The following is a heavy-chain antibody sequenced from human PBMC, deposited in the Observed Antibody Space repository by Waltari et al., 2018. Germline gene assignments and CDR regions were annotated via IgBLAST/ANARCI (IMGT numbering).Heavy chain of an antibody. D-gene: IGHD5-18*01. Sequence: QVQLVESGGGVVQPGRSLRLSCAASGFTSSSYAMHWVRPAPGKGLAWVAVISYDGSNKYYADSVKGRFTISRDNSKNTLYLQMNSLRAEDTAVYYCAREVDTAMGGVFDYWGQGTLVTVSS. J-gene: IGHJ4*02. V-gene: IGHV3-30*01. CDR2: ISYDGSNK. CDR1: GFTSSSYA. CDR3: AREVDTAMGGVFDY.